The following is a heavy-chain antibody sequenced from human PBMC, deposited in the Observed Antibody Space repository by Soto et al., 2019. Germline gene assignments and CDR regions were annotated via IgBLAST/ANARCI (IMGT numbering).Heavy chain of an antibody. Sequence: QVPLVQSGAEVKKPGSSVKVSCKASGGTFSSYAISWVRQAPGQGLEWMGGIIPIFGTANYAQKFQGRVTITADESTSTAYMELSSLRSEDTAVYYCARDSVQKRELRYYGMDVWGQGTTVTVSS. CDR3: ARDSVQKRELRYYGMDV. J-gene: IGHJ6*02. CDR1: GGTFSSYA. CDR2: IIPIFGTA. V-gene: IGHV1-69*01. D-gene: IGHD1-26*01.